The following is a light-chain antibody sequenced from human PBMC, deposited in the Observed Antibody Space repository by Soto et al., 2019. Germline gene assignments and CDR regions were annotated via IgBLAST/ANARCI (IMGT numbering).Light chain of an antibody. J-gene: IGKJ1*01. CDR3: MQASHFAGT. V-gene: IGKV2-24*01. CDR2: MVS. CDR1: QSLVHRDGNTY. Sequence: DIVLTQTPLSSPVALGQPASISCRSSQSLVHRDGNTYLSWFHQRPGQPPRLLLYMVSIRVSGVPDRFSGSGAGAEVTLRISRVAAEDVGVYYCMQASHFAGTFGQGTKVEIK.